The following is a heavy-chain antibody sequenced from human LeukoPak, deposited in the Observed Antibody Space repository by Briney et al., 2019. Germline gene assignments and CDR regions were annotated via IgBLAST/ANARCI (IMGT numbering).Heavy chain of an antibody. D-gene: IGHD2-15*01. V-gene: IGHV4-59*01. J-gene: IGHJ5*02. CDR3: AREVVVAATSTPNWFDP. CDR1: GGSIRSYY. CDR2: TYYSGST. Sequence: TSETLSLTCTVSGGSIRSYYWSWIRQPPGKGLEWIGYTYYSGSTNYNPSLKSRVTISVDTSKNQFSLKLSSVTAADTAVYYCAREVVVAATSTPNWFDPWGQGTLVTVSS.